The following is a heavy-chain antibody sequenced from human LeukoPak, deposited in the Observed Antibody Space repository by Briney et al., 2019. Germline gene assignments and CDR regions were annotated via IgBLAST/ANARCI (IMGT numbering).Heavy chain of an antibody. D-gene: IGHD5-24*01. Sequence: GGSLRLSCAASGFTFSSYGMHWVRQAPGKGLEWVAVIWYDGSNKYYIDSVKGRFTISRDNSKNALYPQMNSLRAEDTAVYYCARDDGPIDYWGQGTLVTVSS. CDR2: IWYDGSNK. CDR3: ARDDGPIDY. J-gene: IGHJ4*02. V-gene: IGHV3-33*01. CDR1: GFTFSSYG.